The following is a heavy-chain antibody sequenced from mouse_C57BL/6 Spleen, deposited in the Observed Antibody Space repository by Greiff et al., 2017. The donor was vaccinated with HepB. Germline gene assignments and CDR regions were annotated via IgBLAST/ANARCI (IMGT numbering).Heavy chain of an antibody. CDR2: IYPGDGDT. Sequence: QVQLQQSGPELVKPGASVKISCKASGYAFSSSWMNWVKQRPGKGLEWIGRIYPGDGDTNYNGKFKGKATLTADKSSSTAYMQLSSLTSEDSAVYFCARDGVRFAYWGQGTLVTVSA. V-gene: IGHV1-82*01. CDR1: GYAFSSSW. J-gene: IGHJ3*01. CDR3: ARDGVRFAY.